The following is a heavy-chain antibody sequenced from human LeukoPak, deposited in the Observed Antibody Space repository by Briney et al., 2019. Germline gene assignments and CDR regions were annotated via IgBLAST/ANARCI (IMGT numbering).Heavy chain of an antibody. CDR3: ARAPAWLQPRFDY. V-gene: IGHV3-30-3*01. Sequence: GGSLRLSCAASGFTFSSYAMHWVRQAPGKGLEWEAVISYDGSNKYYADSVKGRFTISRDNSKNTLYLQMNSLRAEDTAVYYCARAPAWLQPRFDYWGQGTLVTVSS. D-gene: IGHD5-24*01. CDR2: ISYDGSNK. CDR1: GFTFSSYA. J-gene: IGHJ4*02.